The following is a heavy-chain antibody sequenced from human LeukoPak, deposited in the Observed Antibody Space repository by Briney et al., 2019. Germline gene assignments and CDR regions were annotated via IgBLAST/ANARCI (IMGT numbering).Heavy chain of an antibody. D-gene: IGHD2-21*02. CDR3: ARDSPYCGGYCYTS. J-gene: IGHJ5*02. Sequence: SETLSLTCTVSGGSISSSSYYWGWIRQPPGKGLEWIGSIYYSGSTYYNPSLKSRVAISVDTSKNQFSLKLSSVTAADTAVYYCARDSPYCGGYCYTSWGQGTLVTVSS. CDR1: GGSISSSSYY. CDR2: IYYSGST. V-gene: IGHV4-39*07.